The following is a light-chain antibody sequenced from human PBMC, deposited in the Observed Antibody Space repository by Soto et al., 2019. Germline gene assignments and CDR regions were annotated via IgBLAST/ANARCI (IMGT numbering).Light chain of an antibody. CDR1: QGISSY. J-gene: IGKJ1*01. V-gene: IGKV1-8*01. Sequence: AIRMTQSPSSLSASTGDRVTITCRASQGISSYLAWYQQKPGKAPKLLIYAASTLQGGVPSRFSGSGSGTDFTLTISCLQSEDFATYYCQQYYSYLTWTFGQGTKVEIK. CDR3: QQYYSYLTWT. CDR2: AAS.